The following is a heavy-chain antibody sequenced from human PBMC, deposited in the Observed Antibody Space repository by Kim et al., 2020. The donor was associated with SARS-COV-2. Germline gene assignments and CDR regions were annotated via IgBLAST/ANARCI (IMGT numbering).Heavy chain of an antibody. CDR3: ASMVRGVIRVGSIDY. CDR1: GFTFSSYG. D-gene: IGHD3-10*01. V-gene: IGHV3-30*03. J-gene: IGHJ4*02. Sequence: GGSLRLSCAASGFTFSSYGMHWVRQAPGKGLEWVAVISYDGSNKYYADSVKGRFTISRDNSKNTLYLQMNSLRAEDTAVYYCASMVRGVIRVGSIDYWGQGTLVTVSS. CDR2: ISYDGSNK.